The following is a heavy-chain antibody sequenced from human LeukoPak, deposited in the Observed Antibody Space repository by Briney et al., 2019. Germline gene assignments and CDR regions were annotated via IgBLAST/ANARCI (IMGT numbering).Heavy chain of an antibody. V-gene: IGHV1-18*01. Sequence: ASVKVSCKASGYRFTTYSFTWVRQAPGQGLKWMGWISTYNKGTNYAENLQGRVTMTTDRSTSTVYMELRSLRPDDTAVYYCVRDVVTSGSTGRNYDYYTMGGWIQDTTVIVSS. CDR1: GYRFTTYS. CDR2: ISTYNKGT. J-gene: IGHJ6*02. D-gene: IGHD2-2*01. CDR3: VRDVVTSGSTGRNYDYYTMGG.